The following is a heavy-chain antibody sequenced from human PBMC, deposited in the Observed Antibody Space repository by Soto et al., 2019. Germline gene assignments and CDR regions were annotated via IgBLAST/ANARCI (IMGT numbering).Heavy chain of an antibody. D-gene: IGHD6-6*01. V-gene: IGHV3-21*01. CDR3: ARQYPSSSRHFDH. CDR1: GFTFRTYY. CDR2: ISAGSSNI. Sequence: GGSLRLSCAASGFTFRTYYMIWVRQASGKGLEWVSSISAGSSNIYYAPSVKGRFTISRDNAKNSLYLQINSLRAEDTAVYYCARQYPSSSRHFDHWGQGTLVTVSS. J-gene: IGHJ4*02.